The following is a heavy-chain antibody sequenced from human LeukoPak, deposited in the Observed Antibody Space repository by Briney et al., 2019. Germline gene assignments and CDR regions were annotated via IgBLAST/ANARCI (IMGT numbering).Heavy chain of an antibody. CDR3: ASAFGTTLPVFDY. CDR2: INPSGGST. V-gene: IGHV1-46*01. J-gene: IGHJ4*02. D-gene: IGHD1/OR15-1a*01. CDR1: GYTFTSYY. Sequence: ASVKVSCKASGYTFTSYYMHWVRQAPGQGLEWMGIINPSGGSTSYAQKFQGRVTMTRDPYTTTVYMELRSVSCEDRAAYYCASAFGTTLPVFDYWGQGTLVTVSS.